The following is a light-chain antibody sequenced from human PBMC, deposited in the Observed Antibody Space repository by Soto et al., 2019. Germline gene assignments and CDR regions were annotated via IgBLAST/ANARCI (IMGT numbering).Light chain of an antibody. CDR2: DAS. CDR3: QQYDNLPIT. CDR1: QDISNY. J-gene: IGKJ5*01. V-gene: IGKV1-33*01. Sequence: DIEMTQSPSSLSASVGYRVTITCQASQDISNYLNWYQQKPGKAPKLXIYDASNLETGVPSRFSGSGYGTDFNFTISSLQPEDIGTYYCQQYDNLPITFGQGTRLEIK.